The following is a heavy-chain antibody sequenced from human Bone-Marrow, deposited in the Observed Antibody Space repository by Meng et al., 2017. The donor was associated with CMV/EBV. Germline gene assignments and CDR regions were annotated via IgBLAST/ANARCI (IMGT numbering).Heavy chain of an antibody. CDR1: GYTFTSYG. CDR2: ISPDTGGT. V-gene: IGHV1-2*02. Sequence: GESLKISCKASGYTFTSYGISWVRQAPGQGLEWMGWISPDTGGTNYAQKFQGRVTMTGDTSISTAYMELTSLRSDDTAVYYCATNWNHEGLVGTWGQGTLVTVSS. D-gene: IGHD1-1*01. J-gene: IGHJ5*02. CDR3: ATNWNHEGLVGT.